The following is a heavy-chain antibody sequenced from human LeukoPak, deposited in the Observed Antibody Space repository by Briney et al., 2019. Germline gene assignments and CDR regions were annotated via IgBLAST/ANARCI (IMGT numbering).Heavy chain of an antibody. Sequence: SGPTLVNPTQTLTLTCTFSGFSLSTSGMCVIWIRQPPGKALEWLALIYWDDDRRYSPSLKNRLTITKDTSKNQVVLTMTNMDPVDTATYYCAHFDYGDLDFDYWGQGTLVTVSS. J-gene: IGHJ4*02. CDR3: AHFDYGDLDFDY. V-gene: IGHV2-5*08. D-gene: IGHD4-17*01. CDR1: GFSLSTSGMC. CDR2: IYWDDDR.